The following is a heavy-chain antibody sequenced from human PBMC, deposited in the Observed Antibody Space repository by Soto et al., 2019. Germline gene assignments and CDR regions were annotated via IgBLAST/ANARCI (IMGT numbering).Heavy chain of an antibody. V-gene: IGHV4-59*08. CDR2: VYYTGTT. CDR3: ARLGGYYQSLDT. J-gene: IGHJ5*02. Sequence: WTWIRQPPGKGLEWIGYVYYTGTTTYSPSLKSRVTISVDTSMNQISLKLSSVTAADTAFYYCARLGGYYQSLDTWGQGTRVTVSS. D-gene: IGHD3-22*01.